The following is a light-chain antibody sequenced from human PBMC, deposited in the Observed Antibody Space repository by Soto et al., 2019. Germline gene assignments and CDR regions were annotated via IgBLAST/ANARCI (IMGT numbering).Light chain of an antibody. CDR1: RSNIGTNH. V-gene: IGLV1-47*02. Sequence: QSVLTQPPSASGTPGQRVTISCSGRRSNIGTNHVYWYQQFPGTAPKLLIYSNSHRPSGVPDRFSGSKSGTSASLAISGLRSDDEADYYCAAWDDSLSGPVFGGGTQLTVL. J-gene: IGLJ3*02. CDR2: SNS. CDR3: AAWDDSLSGPV.